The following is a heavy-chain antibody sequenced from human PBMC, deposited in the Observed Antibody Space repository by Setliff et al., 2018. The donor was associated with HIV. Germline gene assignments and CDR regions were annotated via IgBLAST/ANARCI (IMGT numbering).Heavy chain of an antibody. CDR3: AKGAGFYGDYTFDY. J-gene: IGHJ4*02. V-gene: IGHV4-59*11. D-gene: IGHD4-17*01. CDR1: GPSINIHY. CDR2: IYSTGST. Sequence: LSLTCTVSGPSINIHYWSWIRQSPGKGFEWIGYIYSTGSTNYNPSLQSRVSISMDASKNKFSLKVTSVTSADTAVYYCAKGAGFYGDYTFDYWGQGNLVTVSS.